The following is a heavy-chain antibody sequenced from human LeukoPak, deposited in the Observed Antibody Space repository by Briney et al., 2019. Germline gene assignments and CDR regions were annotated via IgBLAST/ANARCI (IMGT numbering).Heavy chain of an antibody. CDR3: ARRGGYSSSPNWFDP. V-gene: IGHV5-51*01. CDR2: IYPGDSDT. D-gene: IGHD6-6*01. J-gene: IGHJ5*02. CDR1: GYSFTSYW. Sequence: GEALKISCKGSGYSFTSYWSGWVRQMPGKGLEWMGIIYPGDSDTRYSPSFQGQVTISADKSISTAYLKWSSVKASDPAMYYCARRGGYSSSPNWFDPWGQGTLVTVSS.